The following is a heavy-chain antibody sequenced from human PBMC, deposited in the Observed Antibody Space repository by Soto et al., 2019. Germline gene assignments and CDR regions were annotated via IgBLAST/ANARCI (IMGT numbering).Heavy chain of an antibody. CDR1: GFTFSSYA. Sequence: EVQLLESGGGLVQPGGSLRLSCAASGFTFSSYAMSWVRQAPGKGLEWVSAISGSGGSTYYADSVKGRFTTSRDNSKNALYLQMNSLRAEDTAVYYCAKSPDIVVVPAAMLDYWGQGTLVTVSS. CDR3: AKSPDIVVVPAAMLDY. V-gene: IGHV3-23*01. J-gene: IGHJ4*02. D-gene: IGHD2-2*01. CDR2: ISGSGGST.